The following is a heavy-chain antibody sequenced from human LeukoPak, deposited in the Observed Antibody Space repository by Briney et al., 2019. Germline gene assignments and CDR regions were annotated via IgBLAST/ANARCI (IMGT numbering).Heavy chain of an antibody. Sequence: GGSLRLSCAASGFTFSSYAMHWVRQAPGKGLEGVAVIWSDTTNKYYADSVKGRFTISRDNSKNTLYLQMSSLRAEDTAMYYCARDRLTTVTTFHFDYWGQGTLVTVSS. V-gene: IGHV3-33*01. D-gene: IGHD4-17*01. CDR3: ARDRLTTVTTFHFDY. CDR1: GFTFSSYA. J-gene: IGHJ4*02. CDR2: IWSDTTNK.